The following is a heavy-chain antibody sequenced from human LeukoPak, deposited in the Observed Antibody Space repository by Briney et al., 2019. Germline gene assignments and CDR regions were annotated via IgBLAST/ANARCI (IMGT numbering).Heavy chain of an antibody. V-gene: IGHV5-51*01. CDR3: ARGGKSPTRWFAR. CDR2: INPADSDT. CDR1: GYNFVTSW. Sequence: KGGESLKISCQASGYNFVTSWIAWVRHSPGKGLEWMAIINPADSDTRYSPSFQGQVPISVDKSIRTAYLQWRSLKASDTAVYYWARGGKSPTRWFARWGEEPLVTVSS. J-gene: IGHJ5*02. D-gene: IGHD3-16*01.